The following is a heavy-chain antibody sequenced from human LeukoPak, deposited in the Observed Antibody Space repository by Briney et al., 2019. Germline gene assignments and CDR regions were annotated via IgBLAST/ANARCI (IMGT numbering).Heavy chain of an antibody. Sequence: PSQTRSLTCTLSGGSLSSGGYYWSWIRQHPGKGLEWLGYIYYSGSTYYNPSLKSRVTISVDTSKNQFSLKLSSVTAADTAVYYCARDSGYYDSSGLSWGEGTLVTVSS. CDR1: GGSLSSGGYY. CDR2: IYYSGST. CDR3: ARDSGYYDSSGLS. V-gene: IGHV4-31*02. J-gene: IGHJ4*02. D-gene: IGHD3-22*01.